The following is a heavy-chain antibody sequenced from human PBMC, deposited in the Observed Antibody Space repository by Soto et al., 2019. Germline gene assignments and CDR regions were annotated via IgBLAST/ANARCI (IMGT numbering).Heavy chain of an antibody. J-gene: IGHJ6*02. D-gene: IGHD6-13*01. CDR3: ARRSSSWYDYYYYGMDV. Sequence: GESLKISCKGSGYSFTSYWIGWVRQMPGKGLEWMGIIYPGDSDTRYSPSFQGQVTISVDKSISTAYLQWSSLKASDTAMYYCARRSSSWYDYYYYGMDVWGQGTTVTVSS. CDR2: IYPGDSDT. V-gene: IGHV5-51*01. CDR1: GYSFTSYW.